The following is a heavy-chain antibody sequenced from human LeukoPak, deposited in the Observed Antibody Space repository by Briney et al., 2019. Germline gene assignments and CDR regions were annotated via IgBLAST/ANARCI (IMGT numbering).Heavy chain of an antibody. CDR1: GFTFSSYG. V-gene: IGHV3-33*06. J-gene: IGHJ5*02. D-gene: IGHD6-13*01. CDR3: AKDYPPYSSSWANWFDP. CDR2: IWYDGSNK. Sequence: QPGRSLRLSCAVSGFTFSSYGMHWVRQAPGKGLEWVAVIWYDGSNKYYADSVKGRFTISRDNSKNTLYLQMNSLRAEDTAVYYCAKDYPPYSSSWANWFDPWGQGTLVTVSS.